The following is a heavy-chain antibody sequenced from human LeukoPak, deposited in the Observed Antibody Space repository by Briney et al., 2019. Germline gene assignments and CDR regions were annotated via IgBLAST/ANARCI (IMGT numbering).Heavy chain of an antibody. CDR2: ISSSGSTI. Sequence: SGGSLRLSCAASRFTFGSYSMTWVRQAPGKGLEWVSFISSSGSTIYYADSVKGRFTISRDSAKNSLYLQMNSLRAEDTAVYYCARGGNIGYNYNAFDIWGLGTMVTVSS. CDR3: ARGGNIGYNYNAFDI. V-gene: IGHV3-48*04. J-gene: IGHJ3*02. D-gene: IGHD3-22*01. CDR1: RFTFGSYS.